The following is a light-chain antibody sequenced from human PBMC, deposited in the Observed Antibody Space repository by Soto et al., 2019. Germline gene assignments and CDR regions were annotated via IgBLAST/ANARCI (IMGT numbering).Light chain of an antibody. CDR2: GAS. CDR3: QQYDSSPRT. Sequence: EIVLTQSPGTLSLSPGERATLSCRASQSFTSRSLAWYQQKPGLAPRLLISGASNRAAGIPDRFSGSGSGTDSTLTISRLEPEDFAVYYCQQYDSSPRTFGQGTKVDIK. J-gene: IGKJ1*01. V-gene: IGKV3-20*01. CDR1: QSFTSRS.